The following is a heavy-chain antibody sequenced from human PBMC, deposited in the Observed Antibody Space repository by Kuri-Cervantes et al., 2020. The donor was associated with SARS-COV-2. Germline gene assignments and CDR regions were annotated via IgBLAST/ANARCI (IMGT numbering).Heavy chain of an antibody. J-gene: IGHJ6*02. D-gene: IGHD3-3*01. V-gene: IGHV4-39*01. CDR3: ARHEPDYDVWSRSVDV. CDR1: GGSISRRSYY. Sequence: GSRSLSCTVSGGSISRRSYYWGRIRQPPGKGLEWSGSIYYSGSTYYNPSLKSRVTISVDTSKNQFSLKLSSVTAAVTAVYYCARHEPDYDVWSRSVDVWGQGNTVTVSS. CDR2: IYYSGST.